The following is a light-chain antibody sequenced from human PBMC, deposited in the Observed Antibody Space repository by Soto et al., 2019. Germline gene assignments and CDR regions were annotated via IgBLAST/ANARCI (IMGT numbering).Light chain of an antibody. J-gene: IGKJ2*03. CDR2: WAS. CDR1: QSLLYSSNNKNY. Sequence: DLVMTQSPDSLPVSLGELSTINCKSSQSLLYSSNNKNYLAWYQQQPGQPPKLHMFWASTRESGVPDRFSGSGSGTDFTLTISRLQAEDVSVYYCQQYYYTPYSFGQGPKLEIK. V-gene: IGKV4-1*01. CDR3: QQYYYTPYS.